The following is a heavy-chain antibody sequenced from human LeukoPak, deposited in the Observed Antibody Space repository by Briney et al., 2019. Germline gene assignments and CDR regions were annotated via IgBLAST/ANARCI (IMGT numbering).Heavy chain of an antibody. CDR1: GFTFSNYN. V-gene: IGHV3-48*01. J-gene: IGHJ4*02. CDR3: ARYSGYEYYFDY. Sequence: PGGSLRLSCAASGFTFSNYNMNWVRQAPGKGLEWVSYISSSSRTIYYADSVKGRFTISRDNAKNSLYLQMNSLRAEDTAVYYCARYSGYEYYFDYWGQGTLVTVSS. D-gene: IGHD5-12*01. CDR2: ISSSSRTI.